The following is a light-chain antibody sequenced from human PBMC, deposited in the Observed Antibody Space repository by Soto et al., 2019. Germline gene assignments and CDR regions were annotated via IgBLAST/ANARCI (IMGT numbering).Light chain of an antibody. CDR1: QSIGNY. V-gene: IGKV3-11*01. CDR2: ATS. CDR3: QQRSSWPFT. J-gene: IGKJ3*01. Sequence: EVVLTQSPATLSLSPGEGATLSCRASQSIGNYLAWYQQKPGQAPRLLIYATSNRATGIPARFSGSGSGTDFTLTIRSIETEDFAVYYCQQRSSWPFTFGPATKVDIK.